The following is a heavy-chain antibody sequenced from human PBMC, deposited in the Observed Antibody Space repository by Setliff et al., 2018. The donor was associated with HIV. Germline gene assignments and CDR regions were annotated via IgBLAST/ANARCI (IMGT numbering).Heavy chain of an antibody. Sequence: ASVKVSCKASGYTFTGYYMHWVRQAPGQGLEWMGWINPNSGGTNYAQKCQGRVTMTRDTSISTAYMELSRLRSDDTAVYYCARTGYSSGWYYYYGMDVWGQGTTVTVSS. CDR2: INPNSGGT. CDR3: ARTGYSSGWYYYYGMDV. J-gene: IGHJ6*02. V-gene: IGHV1-2*02. CDR1: GYTFTGYY. D-gene: IGHD6-19*01.